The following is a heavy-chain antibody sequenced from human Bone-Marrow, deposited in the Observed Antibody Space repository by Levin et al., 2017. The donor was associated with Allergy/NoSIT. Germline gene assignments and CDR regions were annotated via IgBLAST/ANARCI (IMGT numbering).Heavy chain of an antibody. Sequence: SETLSLTCAVSGASISSSNWWNWARQSPGKGLEWIGEVHHSGSANYNPSLKSRVTISVDKSKNRFSLKMTSVTAADTAVYYCARRKGGFYYDSSGYFDYWGQGTLVTVSS. V-gene: IGHV4-4*02. CDR1: GASISSSNW. J-gene: IGHJ4*02. CDR2: VHHSGSA. D-gene: IGHD3-22*01. CDR3: ARRKGGFYYDSSGYFDY.